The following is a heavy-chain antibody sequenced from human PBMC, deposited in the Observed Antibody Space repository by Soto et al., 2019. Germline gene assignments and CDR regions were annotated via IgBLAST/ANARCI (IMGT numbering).Heavy chain of an antibody. J-gene: IGHJ4*02. CDR1: GYVFNNYG. CDR2: LNRYNGNT. V-gene: IGHV1-18*01. Sequence: QVHLVQSGAEVKKPGASVKVSCKTSGYVFNNYGVSWVRQAPGQGLEWMGWLNRYNGNTKYAQRFQGRVTMTTDTSTTTAHMELRSLMTDDTAGYYCASAQNPTESDYWGQGTLVTVSS. CDR3: ASAQNPTESDY.